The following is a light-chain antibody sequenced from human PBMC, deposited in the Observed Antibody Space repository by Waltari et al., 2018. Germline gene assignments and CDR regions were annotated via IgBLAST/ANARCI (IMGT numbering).Light chain of an antibody. V-gene: IGKV3-20*01. CDR2: RAS. CDR3: QQHGTLPAT. CDR1: QTVGSSS. J-gene: IGKJ1*01. Sequence: EIELTQSPATASLSPGERVTLSCRASQTVGSSSLAWYQQKPGQAPRLVIYRASRRATGFPDRFSGSGSGTEFSLTISRLEPEDFAVYYCQQHGTLPATFGQGTKVEIK.